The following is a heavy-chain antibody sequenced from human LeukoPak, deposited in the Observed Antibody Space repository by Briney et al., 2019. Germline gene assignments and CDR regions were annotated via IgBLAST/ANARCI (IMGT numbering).Heavy chain of an antibody. CDR2: IYYSGRT. J-gene: IGHJ4*02. V-gene: IGHV4-39*01. CDR1: GGSISSSSYY. D-gene: IGHD1-26*01. CDR3: VWGFDY. Sequence: PSETLPLTCTVSGGSISSSSYYWGWIRQPPGKGLEWIGSIYYSGRTYYNPSLKSRVTISVDTSKNQFSLKLSSVTAADTAVYYCVWGFDYWGQGTLVTVSS.